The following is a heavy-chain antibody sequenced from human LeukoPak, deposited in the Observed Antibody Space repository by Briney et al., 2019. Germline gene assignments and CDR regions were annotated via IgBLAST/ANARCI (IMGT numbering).Heavy chain of an antibody. CDR2: ISSSGSTI. D-gene: IGHD2-15*01. Sequence: GGSLRLSCAASGFTFSSYWMNWVRQAPGKGLEWVSYISSSGSTIYYADSVKGRFTISRDNAKNSLYLQMNSLRAEDTAVYYCARVIRQIVVRDYYYYMDVWGKGTTVTISS. CDR1: GFTFSSYW. CDR3: ARVIRQIVVRDYYYYMDV. J-gene: IGHJ6*03. V-gene: IGHV3-48*04.